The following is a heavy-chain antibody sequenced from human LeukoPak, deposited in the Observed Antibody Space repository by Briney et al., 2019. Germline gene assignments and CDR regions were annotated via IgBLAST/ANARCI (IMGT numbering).Heavy chain of an antibody. CDR2: IYYSGST. CDR1: GASFSSGSYY. CDR3: ARAAGYFDL. Sequence: SETLSLTCTVSGASFSSGSYYWNWIRQPPGKGLEWIGYIYYSGSTSYNSSLKSRVTISVDTSKNQFSLRLSSVTAADTAVYYCARAAGYFDLWGRGTLVTVSS. V-gene: IGHV4-61*01. J-gene: IGHJ2*01.